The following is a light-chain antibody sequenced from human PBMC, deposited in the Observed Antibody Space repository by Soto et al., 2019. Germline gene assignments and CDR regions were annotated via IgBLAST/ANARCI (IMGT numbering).Light chain of an antibody. CDR2: DVN. CDR1: SSDVGGYNY. J-gene: IGLJ1*01. Sequence: QSVLTQPASVSGSPGQSISMSCTGTSSDVGGYNYVSWYQQHPGKAPKLMIYDVNNQPSGVSDRFSGSKSGNTASLTISGLQAEDEADYYCSSYTSTSTLVFGTGTKLTVL. CDR3: SSYTSTSTLV. V-gene: IGLV2-14*01.